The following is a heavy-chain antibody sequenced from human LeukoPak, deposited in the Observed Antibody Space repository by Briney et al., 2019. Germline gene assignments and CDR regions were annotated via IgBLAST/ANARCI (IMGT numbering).Heavy chain of an antibody. CDR2: INPSGGST. D-gene: IGHD2-2*01. CDR3: ARVYCSSTSCLKLDY. V-gene: IGHV1-46*01. J-gene: IGHJ4*02. Sequence: ASVKVSCKASGYTITSYYMHWVRQAPGQGLEWMGIINPSGGSTSYAQKFQGRVTMTRDTSTSTVYMELSSLRSEDTAMYYCARVYCSSTSCLKLDYWGQETLVTVSS. CDR1: GYTITSYY.